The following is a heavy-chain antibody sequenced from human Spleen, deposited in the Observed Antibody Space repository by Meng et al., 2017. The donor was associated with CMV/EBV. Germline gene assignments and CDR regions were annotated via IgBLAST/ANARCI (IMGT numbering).Heavy chain of an antibody. Sequence: GGSLRLSCAASGFTFSIYWMSWVRQAPGKGLEWVANIKQDETEKNYVDSVKGRFTISRDNAKNSLYLQMNSLRAEDTAVYYCVRDGEIAAAGYWGQGTLVTVSS. J-gene: IGHJ4*02. CDR1: GFTFSIYW. CDR2: IKQDETEK. CDR3: VRDGEIAAAGY. V-gene: IGHV3-7*01. D-gene: IGHD6-13*01.